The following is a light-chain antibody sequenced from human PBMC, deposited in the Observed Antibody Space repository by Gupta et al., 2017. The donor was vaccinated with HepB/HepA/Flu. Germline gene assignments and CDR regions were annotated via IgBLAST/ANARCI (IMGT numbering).Light chain of an antibody. CDR2: EVS. Sequence: QSALTQPASVSASPAQSITNSCTATSSDVGSYNLVSWYQQHQGQAPILMMYEVSKPPSGVSNRGSGSKSGNTASLTRAGLQAEDESYYYCCSYAGSAGVLGGGTKLTVL. V-gene: IGLV2-23*02. CDR1: SSDVGSYNL. CDR3: CSYAGSAGV. J-gene: IGLJ2*01.